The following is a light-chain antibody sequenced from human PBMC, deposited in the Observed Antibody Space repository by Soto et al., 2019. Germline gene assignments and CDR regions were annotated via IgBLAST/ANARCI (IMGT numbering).Light chain of an antibody. J-gene: IGKJ3*01. Sequence: EIVLTQSPGTLSLSPGESATLSCRGSQSVSSSYLAWYQQKPGQAPRLLIYGASSRATGIPDRFSGSGSGTDFTLTISRLEPEDFAVYYCQQYGSSPLFTFGPGTKVDIK. CDR3: QQYGSSPLFT. CDR2: GAS. V-gene: IGKV3-20*01. CDR1: QSVSSSY.